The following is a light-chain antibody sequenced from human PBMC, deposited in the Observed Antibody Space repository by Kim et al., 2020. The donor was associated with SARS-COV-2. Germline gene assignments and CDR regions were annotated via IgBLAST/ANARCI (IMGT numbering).Light chain of an antibody. V-gene: IGKV3-20*01. CDR1: QTVTSTS. Sequence: SLSPGERATLSCRASQTVTSTSVAWYQQRPGQPLRLLIYTASSRAIGIPDRFSGSGSGTDFTLTISRLEPEDFAVYQCQQYASSVTFGGGTKLEIK. CDR3: QQYASSVT. CDR2: TAS. J-gene: IGKJ4*01.